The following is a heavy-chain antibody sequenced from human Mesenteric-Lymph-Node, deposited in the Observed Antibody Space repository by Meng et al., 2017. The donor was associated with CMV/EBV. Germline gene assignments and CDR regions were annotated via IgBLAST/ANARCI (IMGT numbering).Heavy chain of an antibody. CDR1: GSSISSGYY. CDR3: AKTYYDFWSGLP. J-gene: IGHJ5*02. CDR2: IYYSGST. D-gene: IGHD3-3*01. Sequence: GSLRLSCTVSGSSISSGYYWGCIRQPPGKGLEWIGYIYYSGSTNYNPSLKSRVTISVDTSKNQFSLKLSSVTAADTAVYYCAKTYYDFWSGLPWGQGTLVTVSS. V-gene: IGHV4-61*01.